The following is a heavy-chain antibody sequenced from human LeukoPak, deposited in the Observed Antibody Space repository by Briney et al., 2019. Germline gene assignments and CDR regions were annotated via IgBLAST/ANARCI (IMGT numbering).Heavy chain of an antibody. CDR1: GYTFTGHS. D-gene: IGHD3-10*01. CDR3: ARDGGGSCDY. J-gene: IGHJ4*02. Sequence: ASVKVSCKASGYTFTGHSIHWVRQAPGQGLEWMGWINPNSGGTNYAQKFQGRVTMTRDTSISTAYMELSRLRSDDSAVYYCARDGGGSCDYWGQGTLVTVSS. CDR2: INPNSGGT. V-gene: IGHV1-2*02.